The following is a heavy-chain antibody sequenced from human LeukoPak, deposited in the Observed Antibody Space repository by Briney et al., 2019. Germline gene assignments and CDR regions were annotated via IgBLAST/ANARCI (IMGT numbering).Heavy chain of an antibody. D-gene: IGHD3-22*01. Sequence: GGSLRLSCAASGFTFDDYAMHWVRQAPGKGLEWVSGISWNSGSIGYADSVKGRFTISRDNAKNSLYLQMNSLRAEDTALYYCARSDYYYDSSGYYRTGSAFDIWGQGTMVTVSS. CDR1: GFTFDDYA. CDR3: ARSDYYYDSSGYYRTGSAFDI. V-gene: IGHV3-9*01. J-gene: IGHJ3*02. CDR2: ISWNSGSI.